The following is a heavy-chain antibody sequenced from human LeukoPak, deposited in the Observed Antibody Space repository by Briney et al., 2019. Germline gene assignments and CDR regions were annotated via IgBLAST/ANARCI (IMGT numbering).Heavy chain of an antibody. CDR3: ARGAYYYED. V-gene: IGHV3-23*01. J-gene: IGHJ4*02. CDR2: IDGSGGT. Sequence: PGGSLRLSCVTSGFTFNNYAMTWVRQAPGKGLEWVSGIDGSGGTYYADSVKGRFTISRDNSKNTIYLQMNSLRAEDTAVYYCARGAYYYEDWGQGTLVTVSS. CDR1: GFTFNNYA.